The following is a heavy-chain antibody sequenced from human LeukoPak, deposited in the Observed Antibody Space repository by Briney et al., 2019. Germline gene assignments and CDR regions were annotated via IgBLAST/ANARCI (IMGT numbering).Heavy chain of an antibody. D-gene: IGHD1-26*01. J-gene: IGHJ5*02. CDR1: RFTFSSYW. CDR2: IKQDGSEK. V-gene: IGHV3-7*03. Sequence: GGSLRLSCAASRFTFSSYWMTWVRQAPGKGLEWVANIKQDGSEKYYVDSVKGRFTISRDNARSSLFLQMNSLRVEDTAVYYCTRYQLVGARGYNWFDPWGQGTLVTVSS. CDR3: TRYQLVGARGYNWFDP.